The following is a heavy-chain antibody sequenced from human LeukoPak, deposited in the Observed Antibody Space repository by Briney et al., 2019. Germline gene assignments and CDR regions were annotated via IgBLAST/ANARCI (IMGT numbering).Heavy chain of an antibody. V-gene: IGHV5-51*01. CDR3: ARPPSRGYSSSFEY. J-gene: IGHJ4*02. CDR1: GYSFATYW. CDR2: IYPDESNI. Sequence: KRGESLKISCKGSGYSFATYWIAWVRQMPGKGLEWMGIIYPDESNIRYSPSFRGQVTISADKSISTAYLQWSSLKASDTAVYYCARPPSRGYSSSFEYWGQGTLVTVSS. D-gene: IGHD6-13*01.